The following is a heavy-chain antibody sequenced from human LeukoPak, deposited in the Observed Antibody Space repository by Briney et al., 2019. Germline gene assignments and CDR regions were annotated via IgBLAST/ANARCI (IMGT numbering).Heavy chain of an antibody. Sequence: GGSLRLSCAASGFTFSSYAMSWVRQAPGKGLEWVSAISGSGGSTYYADSVKGRFTISRDNSKNTLYLQMNSLRAEDTAVYYCAKDRPYCSGGSCPFDYWGQGTVVTVSS. CDR1: GFTFSSYA. V-gene: IGHV3-23*01. CDR2: ISGSGGST. CDR3: AKDRPYCSGGSCPFDY. D-gene: IGHD2-15*01. J-gene: IGHJ4*02.